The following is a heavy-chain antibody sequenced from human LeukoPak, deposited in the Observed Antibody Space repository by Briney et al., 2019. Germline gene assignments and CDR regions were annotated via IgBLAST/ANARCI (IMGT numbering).Heavy chain of an antibody. CDR3: GYFGSGSSYTPDS. J-gene: IGHJ5*01. V-gene: IGHV3-30*02. Sequence: GGSLRLSSAESGYRFSSYGMPWVRQAPGKGLEWVAYIHPDGSIKYADSVKGRFTISRDNSKNTLNLQMNSLRDGDTALYYCGYFGSGSSYTPDSWGQGTLVTVSP. CDR1: GYRFSSYG. D-gene: IGHD3-10*01. CDR2: IHPDGSIK.